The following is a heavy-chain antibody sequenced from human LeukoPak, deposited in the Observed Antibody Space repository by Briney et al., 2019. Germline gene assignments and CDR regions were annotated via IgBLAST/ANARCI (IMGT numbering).Heavy chain of an antibody. V-gene: IGHV3-30*04. J-gene: IGHJ4*02. CDR3: VREGIQIGDY. CDR1: GFTFSNHA. Sequence: PGRSLRLSCAASGFTFSNHAMHWVRQAPGKGLEWVAIISYDGRDKQFADSVKGRVTISRDNSKNTLYLQMNSLRAEDTAVYCCVREGIQIGDYWGQGTLVTVAS. CDR2: ISYDGRDK. D-gene: IGHD6-13*01.